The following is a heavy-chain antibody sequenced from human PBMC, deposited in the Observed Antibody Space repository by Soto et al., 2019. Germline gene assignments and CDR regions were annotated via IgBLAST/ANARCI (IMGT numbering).Heavy chain of an antibody. J-gene: IGHJ4*02. Sequence: EVQLVASGGDLVPPGRSLSLSCAASGFTFDDYAMHWVRQAPGKGLGWVSGISWNSGSIGYADSVKGRFTISRDNAKNSPYLQMNSLGAEDTALYYCATDVNSDFRSGYPDYWGQGTLVTVSS. CDR2: ISWNSGSI. V-gene: IGHV3-9*01. CDR1: GFTFDDYA. D-gene: IGHD3-3*01. CDR3: ATDVNSDFRSGYPDY.